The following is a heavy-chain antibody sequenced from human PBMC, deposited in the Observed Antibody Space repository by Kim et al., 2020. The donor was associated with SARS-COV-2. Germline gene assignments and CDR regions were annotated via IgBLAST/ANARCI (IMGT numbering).Heavy chain of an antibody. D-gene: IGHD3-10*01. CDR2: IYYSGST. CDR1: GGSISSYY. Sequence: SETLSLTCTVSGGSISSYYWSWIRQPPGKGLEWIGYIYYSGSTNYNPSLKSRVTISVDTSKNQFSLKLSSVTAADTAVYYCARLIFHYGSGSPGEIDWYFDLWGRGTLVTVSS. V-gene: IGHV4-59*13. J-gene: IGHJ2*01. CDR3: ARLIFHYGSGSPGEIDWYFDL.